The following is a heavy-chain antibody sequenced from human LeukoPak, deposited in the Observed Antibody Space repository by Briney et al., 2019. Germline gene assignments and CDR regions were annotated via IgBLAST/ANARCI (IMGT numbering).Heavy chain of an antibody. D-gene: IGHD3-10*01. CDR3: ARAQRGGTFKAHGYFDL. V-gene: IGHV1-3*01. CDR2: INAGNGNT. Sequence: ASVKVSCKASGYTFTSYAMHWVRQAPGQRLEWMGWINAGNGNTKYSQKFQGRVTITRDTSASTAYMELSSLRSEDTAVYYCARAQRGGTFKAHGYFDLWGRGTLVTVSS. CDR1: GYTFTSYA. J-gene: IGHJ2*01.